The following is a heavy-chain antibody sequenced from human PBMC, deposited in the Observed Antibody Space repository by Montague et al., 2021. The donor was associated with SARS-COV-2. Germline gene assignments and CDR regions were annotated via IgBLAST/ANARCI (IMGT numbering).Heavy chain of an antibody. CDR2: ISGSGSGT. J-gene: IGHJ4*02. V-gene: IGHV3-23*01. Sequence: SLRLSCAASGFTFSSYSMSWVRQAPGKGLEWVSGISGSGSGTYYAVSVKGRFTISRDNSKNTLYLQMNSLRAEDTALYYCAKGAQWDSTSYFEYWGQGSLVTVSS. D-gene: IGHD2-2*01. CDR3: AKGAQWDSTSYFEY. CDR1: GFTFSSYS.